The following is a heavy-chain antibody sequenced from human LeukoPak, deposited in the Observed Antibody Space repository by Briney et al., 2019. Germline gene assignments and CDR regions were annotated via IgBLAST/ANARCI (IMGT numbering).Heavy chain of an antibody. Sequence: SETLSLTCTVSGGSISSSNYYWGWIRQPPGKGLEWIGNIYYGGSSYYNPSLQSRVTISLDTSKNQFSLKLRSVTAADTAVYYCAREVWYDILTGYYFDYWGQGTLVTVSS. D-gene: IGHD3-9*01. CDR3: AREVWYDILTGYYFDY. CDR2: IYYGGSS. V-gene: IGHV4-39*07. CDR1: GGSISSSNYY. J-gene: IGHJ4*02.